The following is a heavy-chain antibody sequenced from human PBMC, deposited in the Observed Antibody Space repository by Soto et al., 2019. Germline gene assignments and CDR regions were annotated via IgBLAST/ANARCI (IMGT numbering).Heavy chain of an antibody. V-gene: IGHV1-3*05. CDR3: AMSIVVVTALDY. CDR2: INAGNGNT. J-gene: IGHJ4*02. CDR1: GYTFTSYA. D-gene: IGHD2-21*02. Sequence: QVQLVQSGAEEKKPGASVKVSCKASGYTFTSYAMHWVRQAPGQRLEWMGWINAGNGNTKYSQKFQGRVTMTRDTSASTAYMELSSLRSEDTAVYYCAMSIVVVTALDYWGQGTLVTVSS.